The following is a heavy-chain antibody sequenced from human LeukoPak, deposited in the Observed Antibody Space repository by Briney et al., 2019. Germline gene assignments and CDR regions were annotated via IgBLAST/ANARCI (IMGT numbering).Heavy chain of an antibody. CDR2: ISPNSGGT. CDR1: RYTFTGYY. V-gene: IGHV1-2*02. Sequence: ASVKVSCKASRYTFTGYYMHWVRQAPGQGLEWMGWISPNSGGTNYAQKFQGRVTMTRDTSISTAYMELSRLRSDDTAVYYCAPSLYYYDSTDSGGAFDIWGQGTVVTVSS. D-gene: IGHD3-22*01. CDR3: APSLYYYDSTDSGGAFDI. J-gene: IGHJ3*02.